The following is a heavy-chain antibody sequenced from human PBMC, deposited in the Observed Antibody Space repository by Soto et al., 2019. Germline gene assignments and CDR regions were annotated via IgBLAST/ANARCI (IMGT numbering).Heavy chain of an antibody. CDR2: IYYSGST. Sequence: PSETLSLTCTVSGGSISSSSYYWGWIRQPPGKGLEWIGSIYYSGSTYYNPSLKSRVTISVDTSKNQFSLKLSSVAAADTAVYYCARHSPGYYYYGMDVWGQGTTVTVSS. CDR1: GGSISSSSYY. CDR3: ARHSPGYYYYGMDV. V-gene: IGHV4-39*01. J-gene: IGHJ6*02.